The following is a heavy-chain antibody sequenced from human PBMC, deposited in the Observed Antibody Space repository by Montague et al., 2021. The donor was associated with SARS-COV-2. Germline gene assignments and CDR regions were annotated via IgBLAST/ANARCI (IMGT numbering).Heavy chain of an antibody. J-gene: IGHJ4*02. Sequence: SETLSLTCTVSGYSIISGYYWGWIRQPPGKGLEWFGSIYHSGSTYYNPSLKSRVTIPVDTSKNQFSLKLSSVTAADTAVYYCAEGEWELPNYWGQGTLVTVSS. CDR3: AEGEWELPNY. V-gene: IGHV4-38-2*02. D-gene: IGHD1-26*01. CDR2: IYHSGST. CDR1: GYSIISGYY.